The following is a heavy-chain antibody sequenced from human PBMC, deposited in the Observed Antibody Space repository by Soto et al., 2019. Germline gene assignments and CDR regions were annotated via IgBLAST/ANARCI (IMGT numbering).Heavy chain of an antibody. Sequence: ETLSLTCTVSGGSFCSSAYYCGFIRRAPGKWLEWIGSINSSGSTFSNPSLKSRVTLSVDTSKNQFSLKLTSVTAADTALYYCSRRAPEGFDPWGQGTLVTVSS. CDR3: SRRAPEGFDP. V-gene: IGHV4-39*01. CDR2: INSSGST. J-gene: IGHJ5*02. CDR1: GGSFCSSAYY.